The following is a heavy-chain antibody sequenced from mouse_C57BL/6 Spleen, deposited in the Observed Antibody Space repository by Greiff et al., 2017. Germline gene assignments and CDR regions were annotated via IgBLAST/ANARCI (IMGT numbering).Heavy chain of an antibody. V-gene: IGHV1-53*01. CDR2: INPSNGGT. CDR3: ARLNGYYPGWYFDV. Sequence: QVQLQQPGTELVKPGASVKLSCKASGYTFTSYWMHWVKQRPGQGLEWIGNINPSNGGTNYNEKFKSKATLTVDKSSSTAYMQLSSLTSEDSAVYYCARLNGYYPGWYFDVCGTGTTVTVSS. J-gene: IGHJ1*03. CDR1: GYTFTSYW. D-gene: IGHD2-3*01.